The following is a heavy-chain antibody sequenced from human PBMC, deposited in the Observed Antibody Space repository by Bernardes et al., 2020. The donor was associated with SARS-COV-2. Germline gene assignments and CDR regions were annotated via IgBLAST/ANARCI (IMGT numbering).Heavy chain of an antibody. J-gene: IGHJ6*02. CDR1: GGSFSGYY. Sequence: SETLSLTCAVYGGSFSGYYWSWIRQPPGQGLEWIGEINHSGRTNYSPSLKSRVTISQDTSKNQFSLKLTSVTAADTAVYYCARNGKGVVVIHYFYAMDVWGQGTTVTVSS. V-gene: IGHV4-34*01. CDR3: ARNGKGVVVIHYFYAMDV. D-gene: IGHD3-16*02. CDR2: INHSGRT.